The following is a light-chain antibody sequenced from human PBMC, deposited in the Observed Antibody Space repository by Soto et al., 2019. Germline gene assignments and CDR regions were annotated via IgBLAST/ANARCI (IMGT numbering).Light chain of an antibody. Sequence: QSALTQPASVSGSPGQSITISCTGTITDIGAYNYVSWYQQHPGKAPKLLIYGVSSRPSGVSNRFSGSKSGNAAYLTISGLQADDEAEYYCCSYAGSSWVFGGGTKLTVL. CDR2: GVS. V-gene: IGLV2-14*01. CDR1: ITDIGAYNY. J-gene: IGLJ3*02. CDR3: CSYAGSSWV.